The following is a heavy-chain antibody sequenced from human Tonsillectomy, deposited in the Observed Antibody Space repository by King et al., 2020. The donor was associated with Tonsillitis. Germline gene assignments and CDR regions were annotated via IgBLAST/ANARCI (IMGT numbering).Heavy chain of an antibody. D-gene: IGHD3-9*01. Sequence: QMQLQESGPGLVKPSETLSLTCTVSGGSISSYYWSWIRQPPGKGLEWIGHMYYTGSANYNPSLKSRVTISIDASKNQVSLKLSSVTAADTSVYYCARGERCDIYMDVWGQGTTVTVSS. J-gene: IGHJ6*02. CDR1: GGSISSYY. CDR3: ARGERCDIYMDV. CDR2: MYYTGSA. V-gene: IGHV4-59*01.